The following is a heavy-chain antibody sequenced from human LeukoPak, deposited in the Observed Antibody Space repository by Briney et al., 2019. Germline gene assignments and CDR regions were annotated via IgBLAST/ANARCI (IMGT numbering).Heavy chain of an antibody. CDR1: GFTFSSYS. D-gene: IGHD1-26*01. V-gene: IGHV3-21*01. CDR3: ARRRVGATKSGNWFDP. J-gene: IGHJ5*02. Sequence: PGGSLRLSCAASGFTFSSYSMNWVRQAPGKGLEWVSSISSSSSYIYYADSVKGRFTISRDNAKNSLYLQMNSLRAEDTAVYYCARRRVGATKSGNWFDPWGQGTLVTVSS. CDR2: ISSSSSYI.